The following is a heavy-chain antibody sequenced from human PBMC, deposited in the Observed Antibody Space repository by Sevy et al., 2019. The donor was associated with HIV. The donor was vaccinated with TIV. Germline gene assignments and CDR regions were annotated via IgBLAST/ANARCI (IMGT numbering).Heavy chain of an antibody. V-gene: IGHV3-30-3*01. Sequence: GGSLRLSCAASGFTFSTYAMHWVRQAPGKGLEWVAVISYDGSNKYYADSVKGRFTISRDNSKNTRYLQMNSLRAEDTAVYYCARDTGSRDSSGYEDYYYYGMDVWGQGTTVTVSS. CDR2: ISYDGSNK. CDR1: GFTFSTYA. CDR3: ARDTGSRDSSGYEDYYYYGMDV. D-gene: IGHD3-22*01. J-gene: IGHJ6*02.